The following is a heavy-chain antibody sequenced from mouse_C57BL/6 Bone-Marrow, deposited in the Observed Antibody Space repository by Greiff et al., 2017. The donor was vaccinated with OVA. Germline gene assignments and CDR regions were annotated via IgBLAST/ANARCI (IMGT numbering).Heavy chain of an antibody. CDR2: IDPETGGT. CDR1: GYTFTDYE. CDR3: TKDTTVVASYYFDD. J-gene: IGHJ2*01. Sequence: VQLQQSGAELVRPGASVTLSCTASGYTFTDYEMPWVKQTPVHGLEWIGAIDPETGGTSYNQKFKGKAILTADKSSSTAYMEPRRLTSEDSAVYYGTKDTTVVASYYFDDWGQGTTLTVAS. D-gene: IGHD1-1*01. V-gene: IGHV1-15*01.